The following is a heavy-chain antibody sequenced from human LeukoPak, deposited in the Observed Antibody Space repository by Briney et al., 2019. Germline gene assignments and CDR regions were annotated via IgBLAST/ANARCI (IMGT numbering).Heavy chain of an antibody. Sequence: SETLSLTCTVSGDSISLYYWSWIRQPPGKGLEWIGYIYYTGSTKSTPSLKSRVTISVDTSKKQFSLNLSSVTAADTAVYYCARAGWFSTTWLFDYWGQGILVTVSS. CDR1: GDSISLYY. CDR2: IYYTGST. D-gene: IGHD6-19*01. V-gene: IGHV4-59*01. J-gene: IGHJ4*02. CDR3: ARAGWFSTTWLFDY.